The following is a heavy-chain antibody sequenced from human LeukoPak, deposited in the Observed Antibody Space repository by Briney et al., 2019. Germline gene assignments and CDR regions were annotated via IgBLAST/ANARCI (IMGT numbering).Heavy chain of an antibody. J-gene: IGHJ6*02. CDR3: AREHRESSSFYYYYGMDV. CDR2: IYYSGNT. CDR1: GGSISIYY. V-gene: IGHV4-59*01. D-gene: IGHD3-10*01. Sequence: SETLSLTCTVSGGSISIYYWSWIRQPPGKGLEWIGYIYYSGNTNYNPSLKSRVTISVDTSKNQFSLKLSSVTAADTAVYYCAREHRESSSFYYYYGMDVWGQGTTVTVSS.